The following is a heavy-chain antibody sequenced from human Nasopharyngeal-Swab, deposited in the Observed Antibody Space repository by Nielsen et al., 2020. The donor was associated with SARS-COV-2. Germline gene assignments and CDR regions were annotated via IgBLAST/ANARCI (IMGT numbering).Heavy chain of an antibody. CDR3: GRAGYYRIDY. CDR1: GFTFSSYW. Sequence: GESLKISCSASGFTFSSYWMQWVRQAPGKGLEWVARVNSDGSTKNHADSLQGRFSISRDNVKNEVYLQMSGLRGEDTAVYYCGRAGYYRIDYWGQGTLVTVSS. D-gene: IGHD2-15*01. CDR2: VNSDGSTK. V-gene: IGHV3-74*01. J-gene: IGHJ4*02.